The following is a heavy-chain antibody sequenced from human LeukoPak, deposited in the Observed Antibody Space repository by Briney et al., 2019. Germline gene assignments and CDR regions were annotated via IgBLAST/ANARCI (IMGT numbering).Heavy chain of an antibody. CDR2: ISSSGSTI. Sequence: GGSLRLSCAASGFTFSSYAMNWVRQAPGKGLEWVSYISSSGSTIYYADSVKGRFTISRDNAKNSLYLQMNSLRAEDTAVYYCARSYDSSGLTHFDYWGQGTLVTVSS. J-gene: IGHJ4*02. CDR3: ARSYDSSGLTHFDY. V-gene: IGHV3-48*03. CDR1: GFTFSSYA. D-gene: IGHD3-22*01.